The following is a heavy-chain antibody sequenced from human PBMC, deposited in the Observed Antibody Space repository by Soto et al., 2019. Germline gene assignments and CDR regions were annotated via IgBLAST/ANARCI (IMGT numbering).Heavy chain of an antibody. Sequence: PGDSLKISFEASGYIFIDYWIGWVRQMPGKGLEWMGIVYPRDSDTRYSPSFQGQVTISADRSTGTAFLQWRSLKASDTALYYCARPPLPGYSIHFNSWGQGTLVTVSS. CDR3: ARPPLPGYSIHFNS. J-gene: IGHJ4*02. V-gene: IGHV5-51*01. CDR2: VYPRDSDT. D-gene: IGHD2-15*01. CDR1: GYIFIDYW.